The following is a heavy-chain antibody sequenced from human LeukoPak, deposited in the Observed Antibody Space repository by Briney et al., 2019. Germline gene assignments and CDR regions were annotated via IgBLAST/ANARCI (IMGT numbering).Heavy chain of an antibody. CDR2: ISNDGNNK. CDR1: GFIFSSYG. J-gene: IGHJ4*02. D-gene: IGHD2-8*01. Sequence: PGRSLRLSCASSGFIFSSYGMYWVRQAPGKGLEWVAVISNDGNNKQYADSVKGRFTISRDNSKNTLCLHMNSLRADDTAVYHCAKDGLMRFFDYWGQGTLVTVSS. CDR3: AKDGLMRFFDY. V-gene: IGHV3-30*18.